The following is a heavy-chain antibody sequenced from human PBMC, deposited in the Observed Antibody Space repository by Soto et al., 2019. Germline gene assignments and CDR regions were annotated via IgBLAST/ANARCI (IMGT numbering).Heavy chain of an antibody. CDR1: GGTFSSYA. Sequence: SVKVSCKASGGTFSSYAISWVRQAPGQGLEWMGGIIPIFGTANYAQKFQGRVTITADKSTSTAYMELSSLRSEDTAVYYCALAVIAAAGTIPYYYYGMDVWGQGTTVTVSS. V-gene: IGHV1-69*06. D-gene: IGHD6-13*01. J-gene: IGHJ6*02. CDR2: IIPIFGTA. CDR3: ALAVIAAAGTIPYYYYGMDV.